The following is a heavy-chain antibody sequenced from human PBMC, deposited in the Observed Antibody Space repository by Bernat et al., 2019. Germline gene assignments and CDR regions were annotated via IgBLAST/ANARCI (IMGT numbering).Heavy chain of an antibody. V-gene: IGHV3-48*01. CDR2: ISSSSSTI. CDR1: GFTFSSYS. D-gene: IGHD3-3*01. Sequence: VQLVESGGGVVQPGESLRLSCAASGFTFSSYSLNWVRQAPGKGLEWVSYISSSSSTIYYADSVKGRFTISRDNAKNSLYLQMNSLRAEDTAVYYCARVGPDYDFWSGYQEYNWFDPWGQGTLVTVSS. J-gene: IGHJ5*02. CDR3: ARVGPDYDFWSGYQEYNWFDP.